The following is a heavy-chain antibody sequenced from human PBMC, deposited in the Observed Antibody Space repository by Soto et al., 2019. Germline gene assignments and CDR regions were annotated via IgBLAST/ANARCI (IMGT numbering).Heavy chain of an antibody. D-gene: IGHD5-12*01. J-gene: IGHJ4*02. V-gene: IGHV3-30*18. Sequence: ESWGGVVPPGRSLRLSCAASGFTFSSYGMHWVRQAPGKGLEWVAVISYDGSNKYYADSVKGRFTISRDNSKNTLYLQMNSLRAEDTAVYYCAKDRDGYGGDWGQGTLVTVSS. CDR1: GFTFSSYG. CDR2: ISYDGSNK. CDR3: AKDRDGYGGD.